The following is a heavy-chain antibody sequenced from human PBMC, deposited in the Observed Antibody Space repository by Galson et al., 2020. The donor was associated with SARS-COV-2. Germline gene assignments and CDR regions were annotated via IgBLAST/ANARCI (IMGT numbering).Heavy chain of an antibody. Sequence: GSSLKISCATSAFTFSTYWHWVRQAPGKGLVWVSRINNDGTTTNYADSVKGRFTVSRNYAKDTLYLDMNSVRAEDTAVYYCASSSDGPDCWGQGILVTVSS. CDR1: AFTFSTYW. J-gene: IGHJ4*02. V-gene: IGHV3-74*01. CDR3: ASSSDGPDC. CDR2: INNDGTTT.